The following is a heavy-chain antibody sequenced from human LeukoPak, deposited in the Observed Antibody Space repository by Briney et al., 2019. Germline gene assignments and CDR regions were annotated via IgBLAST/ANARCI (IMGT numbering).Heavy chain of an antibody. J-gene: IGHJ4*02. CDR2: INTNTGNP. Sequence: ASVTVSCKASGYTFTSYAMNWVRQAPGQGLEWMGWINTNTGNPTYAQGFTGRFVFSLDTSVSTAYLQISSLKAEDTAVYYCARASYYYDSSGFSDVRVDYWGQGTLVTVSS. CDR1: GYTFTSYA. D-gene: IGHD3-22*01. CDR3: ARASYYYDSSGFSDVRVDY. V-gene: IGHV7-4-1*02.